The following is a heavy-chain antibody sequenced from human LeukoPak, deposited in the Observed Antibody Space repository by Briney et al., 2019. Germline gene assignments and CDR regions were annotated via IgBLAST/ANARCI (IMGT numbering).Heavy chain of an antibody. CDR3: AKDSQDYGDAPFDY. V-gene: IGHV3-9*01. CDR2: ISWNSGSI. Sequence: GGSPRLSCAASGFTFDDYAMHWVRQAPGKGLEWVSGISWNSGSIGYADSVKGRFTISRDNAKNSLYLQMNSLRAEDTALYYCAKDSQDYGDAPFDYWGQGTLVTVSS. D-gene: IGHD4-17*01. CDR1: GFTFDDYA. J-gene: IGHJ4*02.